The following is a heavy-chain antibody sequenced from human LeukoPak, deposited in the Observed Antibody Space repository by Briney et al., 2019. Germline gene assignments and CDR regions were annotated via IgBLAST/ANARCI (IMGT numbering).Heavy chain of an antibody. Sequence: PGGSLRLSCAASGFTFRSYGMHWVRQAPGKGLEWVAVIWFDGSNKFYRDSVRGRFTISRDDSKNTLYLQMHSLRVEDTAVYYCTRDSGEYMSEWYFCLWGRGTLVTGSS. J-gene: IGHJ2*01. CDR3: TRDSGEYMSEWYFCL. V-gene: IGHV3-33*01. CDR2: IWFDGSNK. D-gene: IGHD2/OR15-2a*01. CDR1: GFTFRSYG.